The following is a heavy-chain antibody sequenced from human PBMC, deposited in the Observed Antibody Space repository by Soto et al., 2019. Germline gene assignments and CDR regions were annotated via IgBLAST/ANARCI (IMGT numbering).Heavy chain of an antibody. V-gene: IGHV1-18*01. J-gene: IGHJ4*01. CDR2: ISAVNGYT. D-gene: IGHD3-3*01. CDR3: AREHYHTLPQSKDY. Sequence: QVQLVQSGAEVKKPGASVKVSCKASGYTFTSYGISWVRQAPGQGLEWMGWISAVNGYTNYAQNLQGRVTMTADTSTSRAYMEPRSLRSDDTAVYYCAREHYHTLPQSKDYWGHGTLVTVSS. CDR1: GYTFTSYG.